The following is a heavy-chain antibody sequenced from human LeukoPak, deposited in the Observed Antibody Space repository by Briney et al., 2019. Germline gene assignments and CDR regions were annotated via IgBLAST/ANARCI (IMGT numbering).Heavy chain of an antibody. CDR1: GFTLSSYG. D-gene: IGHD1-26*01. CDR2: ISGSGGST. CDR3: ARDPYSGSYGDSYYYYMDV. V-gene: IGHV3-23*01. Sequence: PGGTLRLSCAASGFTLSSYGMSWVRQAPGKGLEWVSAISGSGGSTYYADSVKGRFTISRDNAKNSLYLQMNSLRAEDTAVYYCARDPYSGSYGDSYYYYMDVWGKGTTVTISS. J-gene: IGHJ6*03.